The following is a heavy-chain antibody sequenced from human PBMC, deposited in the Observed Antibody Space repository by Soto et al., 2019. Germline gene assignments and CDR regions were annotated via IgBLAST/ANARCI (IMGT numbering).Heavy chain of an antibody. Sequence: QVQLQESGPGLVKPSGTLSLTCAVSGASIISSNWWSWVRQPPGKGLEWIGEIFHSGTTNSSPSLQSRVPISLATASTQFSLNLFSVTAADTAVYYCASLGPGAATLTTGAALDFWGRGTMVTVSS. CDR1: GASIISSNW. D-gene: IGHD7-27*01. CDR2: IFHSGTT. CDR3: ASLGPGAATLTTGAALDF. J-gene: IGHJ3*01. V-gene: IGHV4-4*02.